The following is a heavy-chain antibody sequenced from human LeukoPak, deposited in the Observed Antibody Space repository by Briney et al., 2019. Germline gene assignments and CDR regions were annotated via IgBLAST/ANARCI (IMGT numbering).Heavy chain of an antibody. J-gene: IGHJ1*01. CDR1: GFTFSSYS. V-gene: IGHV3-48*01. CDR3: ARERYYGSGSYYREYFQH. D-gene: IGHD3-10*01. CDR2: ISSSSGTI. Sequence: GGSLRLSCAASGFTFSSYSMSWVRQAPGRGLEWVSCISSSSGTINYADSVKGRFTISRDNAKNSLNLQMNSLRAEDTAVYYCARERYYGSGSYYREYFQHWGQGTLVTVSS.